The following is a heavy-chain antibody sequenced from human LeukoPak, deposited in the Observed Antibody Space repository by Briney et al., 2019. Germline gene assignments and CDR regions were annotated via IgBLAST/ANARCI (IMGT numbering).Heavy chain of an antibody. CDR3: ARVKSSGWGIGFAY. J-gene: IGHJ4*02. Sequence: SQTLSLTCTVSGGSISSCSNYWSWIRQPAGKRLERLGRIYTSGSTNYNPSLKSRVTISVDTSKNQFSLKLSSVTAADTAVYYCARVKSSGWGIGFAYWGQGTLVTVSS. CDR1: GGSISSCSNY. V-gene: IGHV4-61*02. D-gene: IGHD6-19*01. CDR2: IYTSGST.